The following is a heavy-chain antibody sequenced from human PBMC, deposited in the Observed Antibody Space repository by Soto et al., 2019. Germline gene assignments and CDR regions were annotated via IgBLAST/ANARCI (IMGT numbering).Heavy chain of an antibody. CDR3: ARGHTVVTTFDY. J-gene: IGHJ4*02. CDR2: IIPIFGTA. V-gene: IGHV1-69*13. Sequence: ASVKVSCKASGGTFSSYAISWVRQAPGQGLEWMGGIIPIFGTANYAQKFQGRVTITADESTSTAYMKLSSLRSEDTAVYYCARGHTVVTTFDYWGQGTLVTVSS. D-gene: IGHD2-15*01. CDR1: GGTFSSYA.